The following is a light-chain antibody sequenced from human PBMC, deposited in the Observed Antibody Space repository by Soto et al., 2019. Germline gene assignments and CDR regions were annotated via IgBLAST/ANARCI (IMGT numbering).Light chain of an antibody. CDR1: QSISSY. CDR2: DAS. Sequence: EIVLTQSPATVSLSPGERATLSCRASQSISSYLAWYQQKPGQAPRLLIYDASNRATGIPARFSGSGSGTAFTLTISSLEPEDFAVYYCQQRSIWYTFGQGTKLEI. J-gene: IGKJ2*01. V-gene: IGKV3-11*01. CDR3: QQRSIWYT.